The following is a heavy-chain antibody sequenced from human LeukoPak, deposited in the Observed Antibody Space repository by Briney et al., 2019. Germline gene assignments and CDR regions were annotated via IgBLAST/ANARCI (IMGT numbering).Heavy chain of an antibody. Sequence: SVKVSCEASRGTFSSYAISWVRQAPGQGLEWMGGIIPIFGTANYAQKFQGRVTITADESTSTAYMELSSLRSEDTAVYYCARERIGGLGGFDPWGQGTLVTVSS. V-gene: IGHV1-69*13. CDR3: ARERIGGLGGFDP. J-gene: IGHJ5*02. CDR1: RGTFSSYA. CDR2: IIPIFGTA. D-gene: IGHD3/OR15-3a*01.